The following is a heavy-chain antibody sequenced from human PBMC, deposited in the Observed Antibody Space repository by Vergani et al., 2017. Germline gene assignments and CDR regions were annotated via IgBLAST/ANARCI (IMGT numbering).Heavy chain of an antibody. CDR2: ISGSGGST. D-gene: IGHD2-15*01. CDR1: GFTFSSYA. V-gene: IGHV3-23*01. Sequence: EVQLLESGGGLVQPGGSLRLSCAASGFTFSSYAMSWVRQAPGKGLEWVSAISGSGGSTSYADSVKGRFTISSDTSKKALYLQMNSLRAEDTAVYYCAKDSAPLGYCSGGSCPTLNWGQGTLVTVSS. J-gene: IGHJ4*02. CDR3: AKDSAPLGYCSGGSCPTLN.